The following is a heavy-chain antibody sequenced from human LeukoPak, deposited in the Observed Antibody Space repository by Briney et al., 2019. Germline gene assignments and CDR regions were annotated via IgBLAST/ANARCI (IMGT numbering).Heavy chain of an antibody. CDR1: GFTLSSYS. CDR2: ISSSSSSI. J-gene: IGHJ4*02. V-gene: IGHV3-21*01. Sequence: GGSLRLSCAASGFTLSSYSMNWVRQAPGKGLEWVSSISSSSSSIYYADSVKGRFTISRDNAKNSLSLQMNSLRAEDTAVYYCVSRGGYGDFDYWGQGTLVTVSS. D-gene: IGHD4-17*01. CDR3: VSRGGYGDFDY.